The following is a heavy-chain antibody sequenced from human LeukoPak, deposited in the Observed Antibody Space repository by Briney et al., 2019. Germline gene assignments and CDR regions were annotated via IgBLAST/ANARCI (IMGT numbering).Heavy chain of an antibody. Sequence: PSQTLSLTCAVSGGSISSGGYSWSWIRQPPGKGLEWIGYIYHSGSTYYNPPLKSRVTISVDRSKNQFSLKLSSVTAADTAVYYCARAHDSSGYYPYYFDYWGQGTLVTVSS. CDR2: IYHSGST. J-gene: IGHJ4*02. CDR1: GGSISSGGYS. CDR3: ARAHDSSGYYPYYFDY. D-gene: IGHD3-22*01. V-gene: IGHV4-30-2*01.